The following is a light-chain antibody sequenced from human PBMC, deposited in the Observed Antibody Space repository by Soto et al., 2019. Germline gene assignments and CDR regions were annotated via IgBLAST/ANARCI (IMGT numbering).Light chain of an antibody. CDR3: QQYDKWPQFT. V-gene: IGKV3-20*01. Sequence: EIVLTQSPGTLSLSPGERATLSCRASQSVSSYYLAWYQQKPGQAPRLLIYAASSRATGIPDRFSGGGSGTDFTLTISRLEPEDFAVYYCQQYDKWPQFTFGQGTKVEMK. CDR1: QSVSSYY. CDR2: AAS. J-gene: IGKJ2*01.